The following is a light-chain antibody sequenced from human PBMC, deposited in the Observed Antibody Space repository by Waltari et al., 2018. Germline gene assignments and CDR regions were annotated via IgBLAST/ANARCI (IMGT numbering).Light chain of an antibody. V-gene: IGLV3-19*01. CDR1: STRRFY. J-gene: IGLJ3*02. CDR2: GQD. Sequence: SSELTQDPAVSVALGQTVRITCQGDSTRRFYASWYQQRPGQAPRLVLYGQDNRPSGIPDRFSGSTSGDTASLTITGAQAEDEADYYCHSRDTISTRVFGGGTRLTV. CDR3: HSRDTISTRV.